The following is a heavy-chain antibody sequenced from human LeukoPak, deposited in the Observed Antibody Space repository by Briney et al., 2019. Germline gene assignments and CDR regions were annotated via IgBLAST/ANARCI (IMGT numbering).Heavy chain of an antibody. J-gene: IGHJ6*02. CDR1: GYSFTSYW. CDR2: IYPGDSDT. V-gene: IGHV5-51*01. D-gene: IGHD2-21*02. CDR3: AREGDSSGDYYYYGMDV. Sequence: GESLQISCQGSGYSFTSYWIGWVRQMPGKGLEWMGIIYPGDSDTRYSPSFQGQVTISADKSISTAYLQWSSLKASDTAMHYCAREGDSSGDYYYYGMDVWGQGTTVTVSS.